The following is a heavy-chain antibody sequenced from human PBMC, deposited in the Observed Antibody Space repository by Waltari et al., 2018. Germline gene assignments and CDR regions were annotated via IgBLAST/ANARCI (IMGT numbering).Heavy chain of an antibody. D-gene: IGHD6-19*01. CDR3: AHRQRQSGGWDVGVFDV. CDR1: GFSLSTNGVG. V-gene: IGHV2-5*02. CDR2: IYWDDDK. J-gene: IGHJ3*01. Sequence: QITLNESGPTRVKPTQTLTLTCTFSGFSLSTNGVGVGWLRQPPGKALECLALIYWDDDKRYSPSLRSRLTIAKDTSKNQVVLTMMNLDPMDTATYYCAHRQRQSGGWDVGVFDVWGQGAMVTVSS.